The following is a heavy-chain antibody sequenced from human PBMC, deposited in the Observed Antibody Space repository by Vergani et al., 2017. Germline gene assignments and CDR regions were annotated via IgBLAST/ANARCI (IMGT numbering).Heavy chain of an antibody. D-gene: IGHD3-10*01. J-gene: IGHJ5*02. CDR1: GGSITSGSFY. Sequence: QVQLHESGPGLVKPSQTLSLTCTVSGGSITSGSFYWSWIRQPAGKGLEWIGRIHSSGTTNYNPSLKSRVTLSVDTSKNQLSLRMTSVTAADTAVYYCARDSWTSELRGVYWFDTWGQGTLVIVS. V-gene: IGHV4-61*02. CDR3: ARDSWTSELRGVYWFDT. CDR2: IHSSGTT.